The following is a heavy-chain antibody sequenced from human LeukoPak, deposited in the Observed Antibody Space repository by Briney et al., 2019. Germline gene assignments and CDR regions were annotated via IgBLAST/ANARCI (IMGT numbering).Heavy chain of an antibody. D-gene: IGHD1-26*01. CDR1: GFSFSTYA. J-gene: IGHJ3*02. Sequence: GGSLRLSCAASGFSFSTYAISWVRQAPGKGLEWVSCISTTSSYIFYADSVRGRFTISRDNAKNSLYLQMDSLRAEDAAVYYCARGGIITSYAFEIWGQGTMVTVSS. CDR3: ARGGIITSYAFEI. CDR2: ISTTSSYI. V-gene: IGHV3-21*01.